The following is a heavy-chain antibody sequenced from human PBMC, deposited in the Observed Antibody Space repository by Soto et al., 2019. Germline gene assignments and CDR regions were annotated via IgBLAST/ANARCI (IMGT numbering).Heavy chain of an antibody. V-gene: IGHV4-59*08. CDR3: ARQARLQPLDY. J-gene: IGHJ4*02. CDR2: IYYSGST. Sequence: SETLSLTCTVSGGSISSYYWSWIRQPPGKGLEWIGYIYYSGSTNYNPSLKSRVTISVDTSKNQFSLKLSSVTAADTAVYYCARQARLQPLDYWGQGTLVTVSS. CDR1: GGSISSYY. D-gene: IGHD4-4*01.